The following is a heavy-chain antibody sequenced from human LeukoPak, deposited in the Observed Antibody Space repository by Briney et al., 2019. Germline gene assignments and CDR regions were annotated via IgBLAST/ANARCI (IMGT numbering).Heavy chain of an antibody. J-gene: IGHJ4*02. CDR3: ARSLRDSSGYYFMD. CDR2: IWYDGSNK. D-gene: IGHD3-22*01. CDR1: GFTLSDYG. V-gene: IGHV3-33*01. Sequence: PGGSLRLSCAASGFTLSDYGMHWVRQAPGKGLEWVAVIWYDGSNKYYADSVKGRFTISRDNSKNTLFLQMNSLRAEDTAVYYCARSLRDSSGYYFMDWGQGTLATVSS.